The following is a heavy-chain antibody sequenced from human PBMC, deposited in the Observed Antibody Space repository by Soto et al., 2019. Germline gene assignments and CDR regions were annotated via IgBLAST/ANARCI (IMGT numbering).Heavy chain of an antibody. J-gene: IGHJ6*02. V-gene: IGHV1-18*01. Sequence: ASVKVSCKASGYTFNRFGVSWVRQAPGQGLEWVGWISPYTGDTKYAQKFQARVTMTTDTSTSTAYMELRSLRSDDTAVYYCAVDSSGSTADYYYYYGMDVWGQGTTVTVSS. CDR3: AVDSSGSTADYYYYYGMDV. D-gene: IGHD3-22*01. CDR1: GYTFNRFG. CDR2: ISPYTGDT.